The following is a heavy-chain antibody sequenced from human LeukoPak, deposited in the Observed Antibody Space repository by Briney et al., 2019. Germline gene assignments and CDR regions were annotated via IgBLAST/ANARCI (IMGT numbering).Heavy chain of an antibody. Sequence: SETLSLTCTVSGGSISTNSYYWGWIRRPPGKGLEWIGSVYYSGSTYYNPSLETRVTISVDTSNNHFSLKLSSVTAADTALYYCARQLGYCSGGSCSLFRADYWGQGTLVTVSS. CDR2: VYYSGST. CDR3: ARQLGYCSGGSCSLFRADY. J-gene: IGHJ4*02. V-gene: IGHV4-39*07. CDR1: GGSISTNSYY. D-gene: IGHD2-15*01.